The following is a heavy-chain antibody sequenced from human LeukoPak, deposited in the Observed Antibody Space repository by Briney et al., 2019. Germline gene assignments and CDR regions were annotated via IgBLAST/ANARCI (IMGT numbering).Heavy chain of an antibody. CDR1: GYTFTSYG. CDR3: ARDTHWIGHYYYYMDV. V-gene: IGHV1-18*01. Sequence: ASVKVSCKASGYTFTSYGISWVRQAPGQGLEWMGWISAYNGNTNYAQKLQGRVTMTTDTSTSTAYMELRSLRSDDTAVYYCARDTHWIGHYYYYMDVWGKGTTVTVSS. D-gene: IGHD3-3*01. CDR2: ISAYNGNT. J-gene: IGHJ6*03.